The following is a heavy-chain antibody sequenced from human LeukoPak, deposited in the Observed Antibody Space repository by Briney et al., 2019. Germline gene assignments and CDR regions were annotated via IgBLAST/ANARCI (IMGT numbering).Heavy chain of an antibody. J-gene: IGHJ4*02. CDR2: ISGSGGST. V-gene: IGHV3-23*01. CDR1: GFTFSSYA. CDR3: AKEPDYYDSSGYQDY. D-gene: IGHD3-22*01. Sequence: GGSLRLSCAASGFTFSSYAMSWVRQAPGKGLEWVSAISGSGGSTYYADSVEGRFTISRDNSKNTLYLQMNSLRAEDTAVYYCAKEPDYYDSSGYQDYWGQGTLVTVSS.